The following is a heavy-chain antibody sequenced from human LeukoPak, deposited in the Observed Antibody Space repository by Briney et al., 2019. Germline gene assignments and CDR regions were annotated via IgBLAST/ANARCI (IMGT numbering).Heavy chain of an antibody. V-gene: IGHV3-30*18. CDR3: AKSYGDYVHDAFDI. J-gene: IGHJ3*02. D-gene: IGHD4-17*01. CDR2: ISYDGGVI. Sequence: GGSLRLSCAASGFDFSNYAMHWVRQAPGKGLEWVAVISYDGGVIYFGDSVKGRITISRDNSKNTLSLQMNSLRAEDTAVYYCAKSYGDYVHDAFDIWGQGTMVTVSS. CDR1: GFDFSNYA.